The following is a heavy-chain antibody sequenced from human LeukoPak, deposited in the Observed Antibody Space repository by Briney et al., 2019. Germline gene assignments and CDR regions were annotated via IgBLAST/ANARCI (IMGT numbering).Heavy chain of an antibody. CDR2: IYTSGST. J-gene: IGHJ3*02. V-gene: IGHV4-4*07. D-gene: IGHD3-16*01. CDR3: ARQLGYDYVLSDAFDI. Sequence: PSETLSLTCTVSGGSISSYYWSWIRQPAGKGLEGIGRIYTSGSTNYNPSLKSRVTMSVDTSKNQFSLQLSSVTAADTAVYYCARQLGYDYVLSDAFDIWGQGTMVTVSS. CDR1: GGSISSYY.